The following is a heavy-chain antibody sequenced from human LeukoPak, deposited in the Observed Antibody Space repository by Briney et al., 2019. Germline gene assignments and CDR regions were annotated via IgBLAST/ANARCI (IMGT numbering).Heavy chain of an antibody. CDR3: ARGGYQCSGGSCDYYFDY. V-gene: IGHV3-66*01. J-gene: IGHJ4*02. Sequence: GGSLRLSCAASGFSVNTNYMSWVRQAPGKGLEWVSVIYSVGNTHYADSVKGRFTISRDNSKNTLSLQMNSLRADDTAVYYCARGGYQCSGGSCDYYFDYWGQGTLVTVST. CDR2: IYSVGNT. D-gene: IGHD2-15*01. CDR1: GFSVNTNY.